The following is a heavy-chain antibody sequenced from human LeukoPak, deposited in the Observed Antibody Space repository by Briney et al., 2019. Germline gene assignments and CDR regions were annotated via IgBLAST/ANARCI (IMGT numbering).Heavy chain of an antibody. D-gene: IGHD3-10*01. Sequence: PGGSLRLSCAASGFTFSNAWMSWVRRAPGKGLEWISYIFTRDDSVYYADSVKGRFTISRAHARNLVYLRMNSLRSEDTGLYYCARLRVAMLRGAADYWGQGTLVTVSS. CDR3: ARLRVAMLRGAADY. V-gene: IGHV3-11*04. CDR2: IFTRDDSV. J-gene: IGHJ4*02. CDR1: GFTFSNAW.